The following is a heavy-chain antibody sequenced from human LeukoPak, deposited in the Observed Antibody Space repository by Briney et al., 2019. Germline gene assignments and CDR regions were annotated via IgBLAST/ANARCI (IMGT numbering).Heavy chain of an antibody. Sequence: SEGSLRLSCAASGXTFSSYAMSWVRQAPGKGLEWVSAISGSGGSTYYADSVKGRFTISRDNSKNTLYLQMNSLRAEDTAVYYCAKYYYDSSGYYYDPIYFDYWGQGTLVTVSS. D-gene: IGHD3-22*01. V-gene: IGHV3-23*01. CDR2: ISGSGGST. J-gene: IGHJ4*02. CDR3: AKYYYDSSGYYYDPIYFDY. CDR1: GXTFSSYA.